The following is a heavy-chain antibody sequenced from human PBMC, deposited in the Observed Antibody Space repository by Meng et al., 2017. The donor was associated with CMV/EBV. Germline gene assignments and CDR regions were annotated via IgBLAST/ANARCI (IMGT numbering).Heavy chain of an antibody. V-gene: IGHV3-20*04. CDR1: GFTFDDYG. J-gene: IGHJ5*02. D-gene: IGHD2-2*01. CDR3: ARAVPAAIGKSWFDP. CDR2: IHWNGGST. Sequence: GESLKISCAASGFTFDDYGMSWVRQAPRKGLEWVSGIHWNGGSTGYADSVKGRFTISRDNAKNSLYLQMNSLRAEDTALYYCARAVPAAIGKSWFDPWGQGTLVTVSS.